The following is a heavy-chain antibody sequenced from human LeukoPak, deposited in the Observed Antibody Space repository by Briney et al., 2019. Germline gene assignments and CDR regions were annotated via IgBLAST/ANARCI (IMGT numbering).Heavy chain of an antibody. V-gene: IGHV4-59*01. J-gene: IGHJ4*02. CDR3: ARAPRYSGSYYAPKFYFDY. CDR2: IYNSGIT. Sequence: SETLSLTCIVSGGSISSYYWSWIRPPPGKGLEWIGYIYNSGITNHNPSLKSRVTISVDTSKNQFSLKLSSVTAADTAVYYCARAPRYSGSYYAPKFYFDYWGQGTLVTVSS. CDR1: GGSISSYY. D-gene: IGHD1-26*01.